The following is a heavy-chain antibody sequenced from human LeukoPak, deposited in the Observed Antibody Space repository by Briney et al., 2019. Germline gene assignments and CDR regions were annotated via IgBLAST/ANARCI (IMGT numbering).Heavy chain of an antibody. CDR2: IYYSGST. CDR1: GGSISSYY. Sequence: SETLFLTCTVSGGSISSYYWSWIRQPPGKGLEWIGYIYYSGSTNYNPSLKSRVTISVDTSKNQFSLKLSSVTAADTAVYYCARGGIAAAGLFDYWGQGTLVTVSS. CDR3: ARGGIAAAGLFDY. D-gene: IGHD6-13*01. V-gene: IGHV4-59*01. J-gene: IGHJ4*02.